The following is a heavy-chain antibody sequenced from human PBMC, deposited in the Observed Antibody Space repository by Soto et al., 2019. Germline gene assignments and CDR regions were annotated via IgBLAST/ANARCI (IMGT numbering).Heavy chain of an antibody. D-gene: IGHD5-12*01. CDR1: GFTFSSYG. V-gene: IGHV3-33*01. CDR2: IWYDGSNK. J-gene: IGHJ4*02. CDR3: ARDGGGGYGAHFDY. Sequence: QVQLLESGGGVVQPGRSLRLSCAASGFTFSSYGMHWVRQAPGKGLEWVAVIWYDGSNKYYADSVKGRFTISRDNSKNTLYLQMNSLRAEDTAVYYCARDGGGGYGAHFDYWGQGTLVTVSS.